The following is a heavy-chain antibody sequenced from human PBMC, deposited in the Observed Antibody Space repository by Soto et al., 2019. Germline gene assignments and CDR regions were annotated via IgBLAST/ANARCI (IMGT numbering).Heavy chain of an antibody. Sequence: ASVKVSCKVSGYTLTELSMHWVLQAPGKGLEWMGGFDPEDGETIYAQKFQGRVTMTEDTSTDTAYMELSSLRSEDTAVYYCAISFWLPKGSWFDPWGQGTLVTVSS. CDR3: AISFWLPKGSWFDP. D-gene: IGHD3-9*01. V-gene: IGHV1-24*01. CDR1: GYTLTELS. CDR2: FDPEDGET. J-gene: IGHJ5*02.